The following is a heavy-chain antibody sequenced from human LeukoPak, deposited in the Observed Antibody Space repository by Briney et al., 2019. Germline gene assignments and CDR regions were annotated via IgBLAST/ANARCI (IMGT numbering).Heavy chain of an antibody. D-gene: IGHD3/OR15-3a*01. CDR2: IYYSGST. J-gene: IGHJ3*02. V-gene: IGHV4-59*01. CDR3: ARGGTGYYEGEASDI. Sequence: PSETLSLTCTVSGGSISSYYWSWIRQPPGKGLEWIGYIYYSGSTNYNPSLKSRVTISVDTSKNQFSLKLSSVTAADTAVYYCARGGTGYYEGEASDIWGQGTMVTVSS. CDR1: GGSISSYY.